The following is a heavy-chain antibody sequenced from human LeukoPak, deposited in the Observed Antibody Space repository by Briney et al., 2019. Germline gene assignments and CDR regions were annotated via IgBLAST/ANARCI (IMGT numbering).Heavy chain of an antibody. Sequence: GGSLRLSCAASGFTFSGSAMHWVRQASGKGLEWVGRIRSKAISYATAYAASVKGRFTISRDDSKNTAYLQMNSLKTEDTAVYYCTRRVDTAMVEGMDFDYWGQGTLVTVSS. CDR2: IRSKAISYAT. CDR3: TRRVDTAMVEGMDFDY. J-gene: IGHJ4*02. V-gene: IGHV3-73*01. D-gene: IGHD5-18*01. CDR1: GFTFSGSA.